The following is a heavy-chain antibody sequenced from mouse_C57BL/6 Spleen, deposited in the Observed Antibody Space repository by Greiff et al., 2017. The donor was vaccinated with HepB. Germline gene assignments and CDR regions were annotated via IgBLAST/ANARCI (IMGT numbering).Heavy chain of an antibody. CDR2: ISSGGSYT. CDR3: ARQEGPFAY. V-gene: IGHV5-6*01. CDR1: GFTFSSYG. Sequence: EVMLVDSGGDLVKPGGSLKLSCAASGFTFSSYGMSWVRQTPDKRLEWVATISSGGSYTYYPDSVKGRFTISRDNAKNTLYLQMSSLKSEDTAMYYCARQEGPFAYWGQGTVVTVSA. J-gene: IGHJ3*01.